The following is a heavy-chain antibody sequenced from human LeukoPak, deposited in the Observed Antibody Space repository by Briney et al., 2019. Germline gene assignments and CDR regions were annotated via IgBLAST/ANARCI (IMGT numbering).Heavy chain of an antibody. D-gene: IGHD1-1*01. CDR3: TTGTTGAEDF. Sequence: GGSLRLSCATSGFIFNKAWMSWVHQAPGKGLEWVGRIRSKKDGGTANHAAPLKGRFIISRDDSKNTLHLQMNSLETEDTAVYYCTTGTTGAEDFWGQGTLVSVSS. CDR1: GFIFNKAW. CDR2: IRSKKDGGTA. J-gene: IGHJ4*02. V-gene: IGHV3-15*06.